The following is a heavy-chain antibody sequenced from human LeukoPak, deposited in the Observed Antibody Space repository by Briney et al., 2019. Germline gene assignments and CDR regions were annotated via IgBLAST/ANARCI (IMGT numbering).Heavy chain of an antibody. D-gene: IGHD3-10*01. V-gene: IGHV1-8*03. J-gene: IGHJ3*02. CDR3: ATVGPSMVRDAFDI. Sequence: ASVKVSCKASGYTFTSYDINWVRQATGQGLEWMGWMNPNSGNTGYAQKFQGRLTNTRNTSISTAHMELSSLRSEDTVVYYCATVGPSMVRDAFDIWGQGTMVTVSS. CDR1: GYTFTSYD. CDR2: MNPNSGNT.